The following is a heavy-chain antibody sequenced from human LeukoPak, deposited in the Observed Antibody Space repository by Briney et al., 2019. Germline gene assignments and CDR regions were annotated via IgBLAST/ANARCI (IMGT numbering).Heavy chain of an antibody. CDR1: GGTFSSYA. CDR2: ISAYNGNT. Sequence: GASVKVSCKASGGTFSSYAISWLRQAPGQGLEWMGWISAYNGNTNYAQKLQGRVTMTTDTSTSTAYMELRSLRSDDTAVYYCAIIWFGEKYYFDYWGQGTLVTVSS. CDR3: AIIWFGEKYYFDY. D-gene: IGHD3-10*01. J-gene: IGHJ4*02. V-gene: IGHV1-18*01.